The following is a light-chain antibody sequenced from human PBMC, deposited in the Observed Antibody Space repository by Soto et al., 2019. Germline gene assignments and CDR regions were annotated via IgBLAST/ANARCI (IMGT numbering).Light chain of an antibody. J-gene: IGLJ1*01. CDR1: SSDVGSYNR. Sequence: QSALTQLLSVSGSPGQSVANSCPGTSSDVGSYNRVSWYQQPPGTAPKLVIYDVSTRPSAVPDRFSGSKSGNTASLTISGLQAEDETDYYCSSYTTSSTYVVASGSKVTVL. CDR2: DVS. V-gene: IGLV2-18*02. CDR3: SSYTTSSTYV.